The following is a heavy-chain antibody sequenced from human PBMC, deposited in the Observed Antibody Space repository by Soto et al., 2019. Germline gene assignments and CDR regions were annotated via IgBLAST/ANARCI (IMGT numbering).Heavy chain of an antibody. J-gene: IGHJ6*02. CDR1: GYTFTSYG. D-gene: IGHD3-3*01. CDR2: ISAYNGNT. CDR3: ASEDDFRETYGMDV. Sequence: VASVKVSCKASGYTFTSYGISWVRQAPGQGLEWMGWISAYNGNTNYAQKLQGRVTMTTDTSTSTAYMELRSLRSDDTAVYYCASEDDFRETYGMDVWGQGTTVTVSS. V-gene: IGHV1-18*01.